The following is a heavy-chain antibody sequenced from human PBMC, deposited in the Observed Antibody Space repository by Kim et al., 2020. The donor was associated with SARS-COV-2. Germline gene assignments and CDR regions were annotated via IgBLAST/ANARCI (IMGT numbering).Heavy chain of an antibody. CDR3: ASPLGPYDSGDY. CDR1: GGPISSSSYY. J-gene: IGHJ4*02. D-gene: IGHD3-22*01. CDR2: IYYSGST. Sequence: SETLSLTCTVSGGPISSSSYYWGWIRQPPGKGLEWIGSIYYSGSTYYNPSLKSRVTISVDTSKNQFSLKLSSVTAADTAVYYCASPLGPYDSGDYWGQGTLVTVSS. V-gene: IGHV4-39*07.